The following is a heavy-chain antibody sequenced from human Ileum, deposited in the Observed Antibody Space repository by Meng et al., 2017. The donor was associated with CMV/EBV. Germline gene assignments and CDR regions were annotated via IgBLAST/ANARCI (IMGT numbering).Heavy chain of an antibody. CDR3: ARDTFGSFDY. Sequence: LFCAASGFSFSTTAMHWVRQAPGKGLEWVAVISKDGTIEHYADSVKGRFTISRDNSKNTLYLQMNSLRAEDTAVFYCARDTFGSFDYWGQGTLVTVSS. CDR1: GFSFSTTA. D-gene: IGHD3-3*01. CDR2: ISKDGTIE. J-gene: IGHJ4*02. V-gene: IGHV3-30*04.